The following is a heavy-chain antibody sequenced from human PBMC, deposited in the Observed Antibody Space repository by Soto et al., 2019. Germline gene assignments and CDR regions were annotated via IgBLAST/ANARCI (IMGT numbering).Heavy chain of an antibody. V-gene: IGHV4-34*01. CDR1: GGSFSGYY. J-gene: IGHJ4*02. CDR2: INHSGST. Sequence: QVQLQQWGAGLLKPSETLSLTCAVYGGSFSGYYWSWIRQPPGKGLEWIGEINHSGSTNYNPSLKSRVTISVDTSKNQFSLKLSSVTAAATAVYYCARGLWLRRCFDYWGQGTLVTVSS. D-gene: IGHD5-18*01. CDR3: ARGLWLRRCFDY.